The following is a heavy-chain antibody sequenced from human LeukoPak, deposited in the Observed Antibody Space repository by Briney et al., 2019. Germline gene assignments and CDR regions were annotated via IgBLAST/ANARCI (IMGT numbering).Heavy chain of an antibody. CDR1: GGTFSSCT. Sequence: GASVKVSCKASGGTFSSCTISWVRQAPGQGLEWMGRIIPILGIANYAQKFQGRVTITADKSTSTAYMELSSLRSEDTAVYYCAKGVNSGWLADGYYGMDVWGQGTTVTVSS. D-gene: IGHD6-19*01. CDR2: IIPILGIA. CDR3: AKGVNSGWLADGYYGMDV. J-gene: IGHJ6*02. V-gene: IGHV1-69*02.